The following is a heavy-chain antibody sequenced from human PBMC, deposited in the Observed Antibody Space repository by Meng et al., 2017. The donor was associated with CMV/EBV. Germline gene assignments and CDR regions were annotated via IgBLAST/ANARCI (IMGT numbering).Heavy chain of an antibody. J-gene: IGHJ4*02. CDR3: ARVMGPNRTPYYFDY. CDR2: IYYSGST. D-gene: IGHD1-14*01. CDR1: GGSISSGDYY. Sequence: VPLQESGPGLVKPSQTLSLTCTVSGGSISSGDYYWSWIRQPPGKGLEWIGYIYYSGSTYYNPSLKSRVTISVDTSKNQFSLKLSSVTAADTAVYYCARVMGPNRTPYYFDYWGQGTLVTLL. V-gene: IGHV4-30-4*08.